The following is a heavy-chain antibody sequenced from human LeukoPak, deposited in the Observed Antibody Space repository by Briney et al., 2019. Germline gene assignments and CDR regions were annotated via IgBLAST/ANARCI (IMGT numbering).Heavy chain of an antibody. Sequence: GGSLRLSCAASGFSFSDSWMHWVRQAPGKGLVWISRINGDGSSTNYADSVKGRFTISRDNAKNSLYLQMNSLRDEDTAVYYCARDGYSYGYGPRVFDYWGQGTLVTVSS. CDR3: ARDGYSYGYGPRVFDY. CDR2: INGDGSST. CDR1: GFSFSDSW. V-gene: IGHV3-74*01. J-gene: IGHJ4*02. D-gene: IGHD5-18*01.